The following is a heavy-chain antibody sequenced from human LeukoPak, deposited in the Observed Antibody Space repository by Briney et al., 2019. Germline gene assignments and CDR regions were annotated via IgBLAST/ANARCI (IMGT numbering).Heavy chain of an antibody. CDR3: ARETNTSDTSGYIRADVRRDDH. D-gene: IGHD3-22*01. V-gene: IGHV3-21*06. J-gene: IGHJ4*02. Sequence: KPGGSLRLSCAASGFTFSLYSMSWVRQAPGEGGEGVATISSSGTYIYYIDSVQGRFTISRDNARNSLYLQMNSLRAEDTAVYYCARETNTSDTSGYIRADVRRDDHWGQGTLVTVSS. CDR1: GFTFSLYS. CDR2: ISSSGTYI.